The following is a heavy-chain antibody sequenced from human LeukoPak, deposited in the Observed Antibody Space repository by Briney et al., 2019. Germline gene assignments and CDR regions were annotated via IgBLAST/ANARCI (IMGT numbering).Heavy chain of an antibody. V-gene: IGHV3-23*01. Sequence: GGSLRLSCAASGFTFTNYAMSWVRQAPGKGLEWVSGMSGRGVSTYYADSVKGRSTISSDNSKNTLYLQMNSLRAEDTAIYYCAKDCNGGNCYIDYWGQGTRVAVSS. CDR3: AKDCNGGNCYIDY. CDR2: MSGRGVST. J-gene: IGHJ4*02. CDR1: GFTFTNYA. D-gene: IGHD2-15*01.